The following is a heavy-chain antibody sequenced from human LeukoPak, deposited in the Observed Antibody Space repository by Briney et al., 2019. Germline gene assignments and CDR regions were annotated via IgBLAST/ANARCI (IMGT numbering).Heavy chain of an antibody. J-gene: IGHJ4*02. Sequence: GGSLRPSCAASGFTFSRYWMHWVRQAPGKGLVWVSRVNSDGSSTTYADSVKGRFTISRDNAKNTLYLQMNSLRAEDTAVYYCARGSTQYSSGWYGLDYWGQGTLVTVSS. V-gene: IGHV3-74*01. D-gene: IGHD6-19*01. CDR3: ARGSTQYSSGWYGLDY. CDR1: GFTFSRYW. CDR2: VNSDGSST.